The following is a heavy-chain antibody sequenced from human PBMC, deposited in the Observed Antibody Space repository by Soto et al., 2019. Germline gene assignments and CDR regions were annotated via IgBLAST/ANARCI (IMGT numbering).Heavy chain of an antibody. Sequence: ASVKVSCKASGGTFSSYAISWVRQAPGQGLEWMGGIIPIFGTANYAQKFQGRVTITADESTSTAYMELSSLRSEDTAVYYCARDQYDYICGSYRYDYWGQGTLVTVSS. CDR2: IIPIFGTA. J-gene: IGHJ4*02. V-gene: IGHV1-69*13. D-gene: IGHD3-16*02. CDR1: GGTFSSYA. CDR3: ARDQYDYICGSYRYDY.